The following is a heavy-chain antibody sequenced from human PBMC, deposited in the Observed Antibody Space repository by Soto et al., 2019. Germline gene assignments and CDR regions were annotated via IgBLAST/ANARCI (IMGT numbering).Heavy chain of an antibody. CDR1: GYTFSTSG. CDR2: IRPDTGNT. Sequence: ASVKVSCKTSGYTFSTSGISWVRQAPGQGLEWVGWIRPDTGNTKSAQRLQGRVTLTTDTSASTAYMELRSLTSDDTAMYYCARDTESNRYNDWRQGTLVTVSS. D-gene: IGHD1-20*01. J-gene: IGHJ1*01. CDR3: ARDTESNRYND. V-gene: IGHV1-18*01.